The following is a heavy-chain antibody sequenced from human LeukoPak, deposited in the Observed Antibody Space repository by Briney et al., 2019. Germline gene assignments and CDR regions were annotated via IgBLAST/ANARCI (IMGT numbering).Heavy chain of an antibody. V-gene: IGHV1-18*01. J-gene: IGHJ5*02. Sequence: GASVKVSCKASGYTFTSYGISWVRQAPGQGLEWMGWISVYNGNTNYAQKLQGRVTMTTDTSTSTAYMELRSLRSDDTAVYYCARVGAPYYYDSSGYYNWFDPWGQGTLVTVSS. CDR1: GYTFTSYG. CDR3: ARVGAPYYYDSSGYYNWFDP. CDR2: ISVYNGNT. D-gene: IGHD3-22*01.